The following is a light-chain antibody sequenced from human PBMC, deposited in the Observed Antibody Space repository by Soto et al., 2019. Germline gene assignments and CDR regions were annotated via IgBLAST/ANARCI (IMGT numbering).Light chain of an antibody. J-gene: IGKJ3*01. V-gene: IGKV1-39*01. CDR1: QTISSY. CDR2: AVS. CDR3: QQNYNTPLT. Sequence: DIEMTQSPSSLSASVGDRVTITCRASQTISSYLNWYHQKPGKAPKLLIYAVSNLQSGVPSRFSGSGSGTDFTLNISSLQPEDFGTYYCQQNYNTPLTFGPGTNVDIK.